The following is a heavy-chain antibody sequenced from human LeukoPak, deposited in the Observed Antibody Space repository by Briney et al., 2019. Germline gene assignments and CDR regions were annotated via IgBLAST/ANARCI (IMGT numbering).Heavy chain of an antibody. CDR1: GYTFTSYD. CDR3: ATSTSGSYSHFDY. D-gene: IGHD1-26*01. CDR2: MNPNSGNT. Sequence: ASVKVSCKASGYTFTSYDINWVRQATGQGLEWMGWMNPNSGNTGYAQKFQGRVTMTRNTSISTAYMELSSLRSEDTAVYYCATSTSGSYSHFDYWGQGTLVTVSS. V-gene: IGHV1-8*01. J-gene: IGHJ4*02.